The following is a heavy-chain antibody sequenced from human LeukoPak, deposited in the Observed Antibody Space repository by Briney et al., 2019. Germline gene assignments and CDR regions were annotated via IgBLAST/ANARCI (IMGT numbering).Heavy chain of an antibody. CDR1: GFTFSSHA. CDR2: ISDSGSNT. D-gene: IGHD2-8*01. J-gene: IGHJ4*02. Sequence: HPGGSLRLSCAASGFTFSSHAMSWVRRAPGKGLEWVSSISDSGSNTYYADSERGRFTISRDNSKNTLYLQMNSLRAEDTALYYCARGMYQKYYFDYWGQGTLVTVSS. CDR3: ARGMYQKYYFDY. V-gene: IGHV3-23*01.